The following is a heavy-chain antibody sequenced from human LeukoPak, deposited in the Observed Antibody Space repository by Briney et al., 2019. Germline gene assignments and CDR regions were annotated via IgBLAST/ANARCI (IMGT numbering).Heavy chain of an antibody. Sequence: SGTLSLTCAVSGGSISSSNWWSWVRQPPGKGLEWIGEIYHSGSTNYNPSLKSRVTISVDKSKNQFSLKLSSMTAADTAVYYCARASQYCTSTSSWIGRCAFDIWGQGTMVTVSS. CDR2: IYHSGST. CDR1: GGSISSSNW. J-gene: IGHJ3*02. D-gene: IGHD2-2*01. CDR3: ARASQYCTSTSSWIGRCAFDI. V-gene: IGHV4-4*02.